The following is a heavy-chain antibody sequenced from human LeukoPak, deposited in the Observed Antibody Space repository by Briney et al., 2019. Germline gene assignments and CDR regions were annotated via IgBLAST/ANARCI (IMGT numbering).Heavy chain of an antibody. V-gene: IGHV1-18*04. CDR2: INGYNGNT. CDR3: AREGWGSYSSGPYYFDY. Sequence: ASVKVSCKASGYTFTRNGISWGRHAPGQGLEWMGWINGYNGNTKYAHTLLDRVTTTTETLTTTPYMELRSLRSDDTAVYYCAREGWGSYSSGPYYFDYWGQGTLITVSS. CDR1: GYTFTRNG. J-gene: IGHJ4*02. D-gene: IGHD6-19*01.